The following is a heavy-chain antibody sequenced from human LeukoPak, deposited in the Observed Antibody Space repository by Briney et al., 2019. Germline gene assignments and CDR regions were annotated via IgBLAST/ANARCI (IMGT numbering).Heavy chain of an antibody. CDR1: GGSISSGGYS. Sequence: SQTLSLTCTVSGGSISSGGYSWSWIRQHPGKGLEWIGYIYYSGSTYYNPSLKSRVTISVDTSKNQFSLKLSSVTAADTAVYYCASGIAVTGSSMVGNWGQGTLVTVSP. CDR2: IYYSGST. V-gene: IGHV4-31*03. CDR3: ASGIAVTGSSMVGN. D-gene: IGHD6-19*01. J-gene: IGHJ4*02.